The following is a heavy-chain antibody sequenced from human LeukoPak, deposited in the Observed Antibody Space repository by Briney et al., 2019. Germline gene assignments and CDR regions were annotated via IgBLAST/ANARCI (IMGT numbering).Heavy chain of an antibody. D-gene: IGHD1-26*01. J-gene: IGHJ4*02. CDR1: GFMFSTYE. CDR2: IKQDGSEK. V-gene: IGHV3-7*01. CDR3: ARSRPYSGSYPYYFDY. Sequence: GGSLRLSCAASGFMFSTYEMNWVRQAPGKGLEWVANIKQDGSEKYYVDSVKGRFTISRDNAKNSLYLQMNSLRAEDTAVYYCARSRPYSGSYPYYFDYWGQGTLVTVSS.